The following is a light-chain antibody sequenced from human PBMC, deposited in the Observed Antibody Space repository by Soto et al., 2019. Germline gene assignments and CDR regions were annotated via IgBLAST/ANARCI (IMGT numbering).Light chain of an antibody. CDR1: QSNSVR. Sequence: DIQMTQSPSTLSASVGDRVTITCRASQSNSVRLAWYQQKAGKAPNLLIYRASRLESGVPSRLSGSGSETEFTLTISGLQPGDFATYYCQQYNSYSPTFGQGTKVEVK. V-gene: IGKV1-5*03. CDR3: QQYNSYSPT. J-gene: IGKJ1*01. CDR2: RAS.